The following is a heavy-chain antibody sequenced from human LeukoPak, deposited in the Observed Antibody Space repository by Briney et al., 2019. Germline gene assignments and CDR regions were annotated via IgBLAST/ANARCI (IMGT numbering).Heavy chain of an antibody. D-gene: IGHD3-10*01. Sequence: SETLSLTCTVSGGSISSSSYYWGWIRQPPGKGLEWIGSIYYSGSTYYNPSLKSRVTISVDTSKNQFSLKLSSVTAADTAVYYCARDRRAITMVRGFGYWGQGTLVTVSS. V-gene: IGHV4-39*07. CDR3: ARDRRAITMVRGFGY. CDR1: GGSISSSSYY. J-gene: IGHJ4*02. CDR2: IYYSGST.